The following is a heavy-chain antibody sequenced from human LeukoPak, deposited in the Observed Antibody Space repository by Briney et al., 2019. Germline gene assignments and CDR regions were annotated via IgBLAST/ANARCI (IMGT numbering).Heavy chain of an antibody. CDR2: IYPGDSDT. J-gene: IGHJ6*02. CDR3: AKGLRGYNYGYPSYGMDV. CDR1: GYSFTNYW. Sequence: GESLKISCKGSGYSFTNYWIGWVRQMPGKGLEWMGIIYPGDSDTRYSPSFQGQVTMSVDKSTSTAYLQWSSLKASDTAIYYCAKGLRGYNYGYPSYGMDVWGQGTTVTVSS. D-gene: IGHD5-18*01. V-gene: IGHV5-51*01.